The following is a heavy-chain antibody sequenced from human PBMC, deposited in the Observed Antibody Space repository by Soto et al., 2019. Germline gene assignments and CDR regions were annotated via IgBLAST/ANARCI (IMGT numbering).Heavy chain of an antibody. CDR1: GGSITTNGHY. Sequence: PSETLSLTCSVSGGSITTNGHYWTWIRQHPGQGLEWIAYIYYTGNSYLNPSLKSRLSISVDTSKNQFSLELRSVTAADTAVYYCARDSPPVDYWGQGTLVTVSS. CDR2: IYYTGNS. J-gene: IGHJ4*02. V-gene: IGHV4-31*03. CDR3: ARDSPPVDY.